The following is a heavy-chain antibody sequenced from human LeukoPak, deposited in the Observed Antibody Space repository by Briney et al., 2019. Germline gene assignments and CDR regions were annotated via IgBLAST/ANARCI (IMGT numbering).Heavy chain of an antibody. CDR3: ARKRDDILTGYPSPFDY. D-gene: IGHD3-9*01. Sequence: ASVKVSCKASGYTFTSYGISWVRQAPGQGLEWMGWISAYNGNTHYAQKLQGRVTMTRDTSISTAYMELSRLRSDDTAVYYCARKRDDILTGYPSPFDYWGQGTLVTVSS. CDR1: GYTFTSYG. V-gene: IGHV1-18*01. J-gene: IGHJ4*02. CDR2: ISAYNGNT.